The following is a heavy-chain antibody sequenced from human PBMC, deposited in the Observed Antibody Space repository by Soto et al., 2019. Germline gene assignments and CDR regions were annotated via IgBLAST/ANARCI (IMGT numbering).Heavy chain of an antibody. CDR1: GFTFSSYG. CDR2: ISYDGSNK. Sequence: QVQLVESGGGVVQPGRSLRLSCAASGFTFSSYGMHWVRQAPGKGLEWVAVISYDGSNKYYADSVKGRFTISRDNSKNTLYLKMNSLRAEDSAVYYCAKGAGYCSRTSCTNNFDYWGQGTLVTVSS. D-gene: IGHD2-2*01. J-gene: IGHJ4*02. CDR3: AKGAGYCSRTSCTNNFDY. V-gene: IGHV3-30*18.